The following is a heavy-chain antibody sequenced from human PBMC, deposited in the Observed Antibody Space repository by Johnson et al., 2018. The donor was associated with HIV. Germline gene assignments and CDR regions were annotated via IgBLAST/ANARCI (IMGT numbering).Heavy chain of an antibody. Sequence: VQLVESGGGVVQPGGSLTLSCAASGFVFSDYVMHWVRQAPGKGLDWVTFIRYDGSGKYYADSVNGRFTISRDNSKNTLYLQMNSLRAEDTAVYYCARDWGGYDAFDVWGQGTMVTVSS. CDR3: ARDWGGYDAFDV. D-gene: IGHD1-26*01. V-gene: IGHV3-30*02. CDR2: IRYDGSGK. CDR1: GFVFSDYV. J-gene: IGHJ3*01.